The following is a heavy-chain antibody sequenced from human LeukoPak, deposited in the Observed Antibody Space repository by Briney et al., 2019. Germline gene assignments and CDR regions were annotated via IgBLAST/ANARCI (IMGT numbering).Heavy chain of an antibody. CDR2: INHSGST. J-gene: IGHJ5*02. V-gene: IGHV4-34*01. Sequence: ASETLSLTCAVYGGSFSGYYWSWIRQPPGKGLEWIGEINHSGSTNYNPSLKSRVTISVATSKNQLSLKLSSVTAADTAVYYCARGRIFDPWGQGTLVTVSS. CDR1: GGSFSGYY. CDR3: ARGRIFDP. D-gene: IGHD3-10*01.